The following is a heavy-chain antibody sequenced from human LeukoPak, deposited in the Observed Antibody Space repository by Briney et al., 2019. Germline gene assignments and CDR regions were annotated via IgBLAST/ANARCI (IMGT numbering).Heavy chain of an antibody. V-gene: IGHV3-23*01. Sequence: GGSLRLSCAASGFTFNNYAVGWFRQAPGKGLEWVSAISGGGVSTYYADSVKGRFTISRDNSKTTLYLQMNSLRAEDTAVYYCAKNVNGGNWYYFDHWGQGTLVTVS. D-gene: IGHD1-20*01. CDR2: ISGGGVST. CDR3: AKNVNGGNWYYFDH. CDR1: GFTFNNYA. J-gene: IGHJ4*01.